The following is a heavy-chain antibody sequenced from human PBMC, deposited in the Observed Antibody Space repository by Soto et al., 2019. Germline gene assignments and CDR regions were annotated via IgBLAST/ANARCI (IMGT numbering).Heavy chain of an antibody. D-gene: IGHD3-10*01. CDR2: ISWNSGSI. CDR1: GFTFDDYA. J-gene: IGHJ4*02. CDR3: AKDGEYLGRYYFDY. V-gene: IGHV3-9*01. Sequence: EVQLVESGGGLVQPGRSLRLSCAASGFTFDDYAMHWVRQAPGKGLEWVSGISWNSGSIGYADSVKGRFTISRDNAKNSLYLQMNSLRAEDTALYYCAKDGEYLGRYYFDYWGQGTLVTVSS.